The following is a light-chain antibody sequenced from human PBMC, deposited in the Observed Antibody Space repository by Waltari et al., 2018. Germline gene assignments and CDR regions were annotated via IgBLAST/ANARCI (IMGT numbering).Light chain of an antibody. CDR1: QSLFYTSNNKVY. Sequence: IVMTQFPDSLAVSLGETATINCRSSQSLFYTSNNKVYLGWYQQKPGLPPKLLIYWASTRESGVPDRFSGSGSVTDFTLTISSLQAEDVAVYYCLQYFDASRTFGQGTKLEIK. CDR2: WAS. CDR3: LQYFDASRT. V-gene: IGKV4-1*01. J-gene: IGKJ2*01.